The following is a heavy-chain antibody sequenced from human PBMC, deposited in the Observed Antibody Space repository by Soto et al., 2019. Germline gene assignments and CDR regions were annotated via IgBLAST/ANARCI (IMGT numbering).Heavy chain of an antibody. CDR1: GVYLRGYY. J-gene: IGHJ5*02. CDR3: ARGSSGYYRVKANWFDP. CDR2: IYYSGST. D-gene: IGHD3-3*01. V-gene: IGHV4-59*01. Sequence: PSDTLSVTCTFSGVYLRGYYWIWIRQHPGKGLGWSGEIYYSGSTNYNPSLKSRVTISVDTSKNQFSLKLSSVTAADTAVYYCARGSSGYYRVKANWFDPWGQGTLVTVSS.